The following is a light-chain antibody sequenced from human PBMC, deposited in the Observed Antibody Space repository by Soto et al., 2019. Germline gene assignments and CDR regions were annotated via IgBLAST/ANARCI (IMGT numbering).Light chain of an antibody. J-gene: IGLJ1*01. CDR2: DVS. CDR3: SSYTSSSTPYV. V-gene: IGLV2-14*01. Sequence: QSALTQPASVSGSPGQSITISCTGTSSDVGGYNYVSWYQQHPGKAPKLMIYDVSNRTSGVSNRFSGSKSGNTASLTISGLQAEDEDDYYYSSYTSSSTPYVFGTGTKLTVL. CDR1: SSDVGGYNY.